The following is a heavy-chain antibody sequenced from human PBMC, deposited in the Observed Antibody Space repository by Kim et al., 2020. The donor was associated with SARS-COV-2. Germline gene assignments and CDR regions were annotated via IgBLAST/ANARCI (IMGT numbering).Heavy chain of an antibody. D-gene: IGHD3-9*01. CDR2: INGRGGGA. CDR3: AKGVDILTACGDY. CDR1: GFTFSTYA. Sequence: GGSLRLSCAASGFTFSTYAMSWVRQAPGKGLEWVSAINGRGGGAYYADSVKGRFTISRDNSKNTLYLQMNSLRVEDTAVYYCAKGVDILTACGDYWGQGTLVTVSS. J-gene: IGHJ4*02. V-gene: IGHV3-23*01.